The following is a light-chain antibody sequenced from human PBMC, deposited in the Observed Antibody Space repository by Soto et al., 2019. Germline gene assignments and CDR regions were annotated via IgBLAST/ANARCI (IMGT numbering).Light chain of an antibody. V-gene: IGKV1-39*01. J-gene: IGKJ5*01. CDR2: AAS. CDR3: QQSYSTSIT. CDR1: QSISSY. Sequence: DIQMTQSPSSLSASIGDRVTITCRASQSISSYLNWYHQRPGKAPKLLIYAASSLQRGVPSRFSGSGSGTYFTLTISSLQPEDFATYYCQQSYSTSITFGQGTRLEIK.